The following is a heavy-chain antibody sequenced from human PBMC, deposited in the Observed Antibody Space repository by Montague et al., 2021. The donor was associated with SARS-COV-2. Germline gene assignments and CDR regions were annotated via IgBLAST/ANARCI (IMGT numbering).Heavy chain of an antibody. CDR3: ARSRGNLQWPFYYYYGMDV. V-gene: IGHV4-4*02. D-gene: IGHD6-19*01. CDR1: GDSISSSNW. Sequence: SETLSLTCAASGDSISSSNWWSWVRQPPGKGLEWIGEIYHSGSTNYNPSLKSRVTISVDKSKTQFSLKLSSVTAADTAVYYCARSRGNLQWPFYYYYGMDVWGQGTTVTVSS. J-gene: IGHJ6*02. CDR2: IYHSGST.